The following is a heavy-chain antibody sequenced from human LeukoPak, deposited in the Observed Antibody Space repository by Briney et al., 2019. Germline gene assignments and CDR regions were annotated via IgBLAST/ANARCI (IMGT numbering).Heavy chain of an antibody. J-gene: IGHJ4*02. Sequence: PGGSLRLSCAASGFTFSDYYMSWIRQAPGKGLEWVSAISGSGGSTYYADSVKGRFTISRDNSKNTLYLQMNSLRAEDTAVYYCAKDRGIVGATNLDYWGQGTLVTVSP. V-gene: IGHV3-23*01. D-gene: IGHD1-26*01. CDR2: ISGSGGST. CDR1: GFTFSDYY. CDR3: AKDRGIVGATNLDY.